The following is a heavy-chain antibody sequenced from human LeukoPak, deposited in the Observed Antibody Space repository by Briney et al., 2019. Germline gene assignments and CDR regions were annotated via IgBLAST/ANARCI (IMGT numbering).Heavy chain of an antibody. CDR3: ARDQTNYDFWSGYYAEVSSPTYYFDY. J-gene: IGHJ4*02. Sequence: ASVKVSCKASGYTFTGYYMHWVRQAPGQGLEWMGWINPNSGGTNYAQKFQGRVTMTRDTSISTAYMELSRLRSDDTAVYYCARDQTNYDFWSGYYAEVSSPTYYFDYWGQGTLVTVSS. V-gene: IGHV1-2*02. CDR1: GYTFTGYY. D-gene: IGHD3-3*01. CDR2: INPNSGGT.